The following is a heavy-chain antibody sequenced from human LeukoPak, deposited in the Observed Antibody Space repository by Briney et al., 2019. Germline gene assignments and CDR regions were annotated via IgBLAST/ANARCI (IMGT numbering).Heavy chain of an antibody. J-gene: IGHJ4*02. CDR2: IDTNTGNQ. CDR1: GYTFTKYA. CDR3: ANCYDSSGFFAY. D-gene: IGHD3-22*01. Sequence: ASVKVSCKGSGYTFTKYAISWVRQAPGQGLEYMGWIDTNTGNQTYAQGFTGRFVFSLDTSVSTAYLQISSLKAEDSAIYFCANCYDSSGFFAYWGQGTLVTVSS. V-gene: IGHV7-4-1*02.